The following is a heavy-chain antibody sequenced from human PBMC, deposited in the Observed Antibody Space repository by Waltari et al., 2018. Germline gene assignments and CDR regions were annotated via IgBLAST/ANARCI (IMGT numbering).Heavy chain of an antibody. D-gene: IGHD6-6*01. CDR3: ARGYSSSSRSFRFYYYMDV. J-gene: IGHJ6*03. V-gene: IGHV4-4*07. Sequence: QVQLQESGPGLVKPSETLSLTCTVSGGSISSYYWSWIRQPAGKGLEWIGRIYTSGSTTYSPSLKSRVTMAVDTSKNQFSLKLSSVTAADTAVYYCARGYSSSSRSFRFYYYMDVWGKGTTVTISS. CDR2: IYTSGST. CDR1: GGSISSYY.